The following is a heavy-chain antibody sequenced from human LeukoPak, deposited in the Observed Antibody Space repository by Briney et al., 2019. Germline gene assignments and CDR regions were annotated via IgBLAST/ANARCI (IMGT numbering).Heavy chain of an antibody. CDR2: IVVGSGNT. V-gene: IGHV1-58*01. J-gene: IGHJ4*02. CDR1: GFTFTSSA. D-gene: IGHD3-3*01. Sequence: GTSVKVSGMASGFTFTSSAVQWVRQARGQRLEWIGWIVVGSGNTNYAQKFQERVTITRDMSTSTAYMELSSLRSEDTAVYYCAAGGAIFGVVGDFDYWGQGTLVTVSS. CDR3: AAGGAIFGVVGDFDY.